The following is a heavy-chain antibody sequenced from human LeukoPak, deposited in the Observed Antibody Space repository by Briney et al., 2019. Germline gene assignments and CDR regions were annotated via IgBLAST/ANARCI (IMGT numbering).Heavy chain of an antibody. Sequence: SETLSLTCTVSGGSISSSNYYWGWIRQSPGKGLEWIGSISYSGRTHYNPSLKSRVSISVDTSNNHFSPKLASVTAADTSVFYCARLVGVTDYFDYWGQGTLVTVSS. J-gene: IGHJ4*02. CDR2: ISYSGRT. CDR3: ARLVGVTDYFDY. D-gene: IGHD1-26*01. V-gene: IGHV4-39*02. CDR1: GGSISSSNYY.